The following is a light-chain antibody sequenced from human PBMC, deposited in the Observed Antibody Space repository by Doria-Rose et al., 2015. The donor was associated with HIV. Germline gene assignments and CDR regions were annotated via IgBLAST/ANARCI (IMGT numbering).Light chain of an antibody. CDR3: QQFNSYTHT. Sequence: IPMTQSPSSLSASVGDRVTITCRASQGISSALAWYQLKPGKTPKLLIYDASTLGSGVPSRFSGSGSGTDFTLTISSLQPEDFATYCCQQFNSYTHTVGPGTKVDGK. CDR1: QGISSA. V-gene: IGKV1-13*02. CDR2: DAS. J-gene: IGKJ3*01.